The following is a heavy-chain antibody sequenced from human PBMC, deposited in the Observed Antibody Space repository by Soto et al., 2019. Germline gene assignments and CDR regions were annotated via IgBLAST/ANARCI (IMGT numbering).Heavy chain of an antibody. Sequence: GGSLRLSCAASGFTCSSYSMNWVRQDPGKGLEWVSSISSSSSYIYYADSVKGRFTISRDNAKNSLYLQMNSLRAEDTAVYYCARDPGYSSSFYFDYWGQGTLVTVSS. D-gene: IGHD6-13*01. V-gene: IGHV3-21*01. J-gene: IGHJ4*02. CDR3: ARDPGYSSSFYFDY. CDR1: GFTCSSYS. CDR2: ISSSSSYI.